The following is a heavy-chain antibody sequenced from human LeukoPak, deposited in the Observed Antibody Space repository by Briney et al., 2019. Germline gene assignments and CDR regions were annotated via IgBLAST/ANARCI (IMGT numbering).Heavy chain of an antibody. D-gene: IGHD6-19*01. CDR1: GFSFTSYW. V-gene: IGHV5-51*01. CDR3: ARRRAVAGTGGWFDP. Sequence: GESLKISCKGSGFSFTSYWIGWVRQVPGNGLEWMGVIWPDDSDTRYSPSFQGQVTISADKSISTAYLQWSSLKASDTAMYYCARRRAVAGTGGWFDPWGQGTLVTVSS. CDR2: IWPDDSDT. J-gene: IGHJ5*02.